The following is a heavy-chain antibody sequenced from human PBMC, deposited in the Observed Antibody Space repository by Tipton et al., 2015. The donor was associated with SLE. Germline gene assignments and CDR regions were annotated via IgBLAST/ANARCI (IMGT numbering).Heavy chain of an antibody. CDR1: GGSIRSHY. Sequence: TLSLTCSVSGGSIRSHYWTLIRQAPGKGLECVGFMFYSGTPNYNPSLKSRVTISVDTSKNEFSLTLSSVTAADTAVYYCARVSSGTNYAIESWGQGTLVTVSS. CDR3: ARVSSGTNYAIES. J-gene: IGHJ4*02. V-gene: IGHV4-59*11. D-gene: IGHD4/OR15-4a*01. CDR2: MFYSGTP.